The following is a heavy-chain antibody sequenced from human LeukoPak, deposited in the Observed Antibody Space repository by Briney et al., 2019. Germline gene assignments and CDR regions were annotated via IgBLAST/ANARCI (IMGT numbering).Heavy chain of an antibody. CDR1: GFTLSNYG. D-gene: IGHD2/OR15-2a*01. J-gene: IGHJ4*02. CDR2: IRTDGTDE. V-gene: IGHV3-30*02. Sequence: GGSLRLSCVASGFTLSNYGMHWFRQVPGKGLDWVAFIRTDGTDERYADSVKGRFTISRDNSKNTLYLQMNTLTPEDTVLYHCARCNTADVPSGNWGQGTLVTVSS. CDR3: ARCNTADVPSGN.